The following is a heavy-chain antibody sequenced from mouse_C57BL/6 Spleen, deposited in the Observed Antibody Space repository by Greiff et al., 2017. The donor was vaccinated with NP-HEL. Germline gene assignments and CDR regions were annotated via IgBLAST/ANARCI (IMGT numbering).Heavy chain of an antibody. Sequence: VQLQESGPELVKPGASVKISCKASGYAFSSSWMNWVKQRPGKGLEWIGRIYPGDGDTNYNGKFKGKATLSADKSSSTSYMQLSSLTSEDTAIYFCARETGGFDYWGQGTTLTVSS. J-gene: IGHJ2*01. CDR3: ARETGGFDY. CDR1: GYAFSSSW. V-gene: IGHV1-82*01. D-gene: IGHD4-1*01. CDR2: IYPGDGDT.